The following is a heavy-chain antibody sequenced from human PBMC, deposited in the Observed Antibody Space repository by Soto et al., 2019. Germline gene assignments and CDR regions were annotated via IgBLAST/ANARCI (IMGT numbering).Heavy chain of an antibody. CDR3: ARQGWFGEFDDAFDI. CDR1: GGSISSYY. CDR2: IYYSGST. D-gene: IGHD3-10*01. V-gene: IGHV4-59*08. Sequence: SETLSLTCTVSGGSISSYYWSWIQQPPGKGLEWIGYIYYSGSTNYNPSLKSRVTISVDTSKNQFSLKLSSVTAADTAVYYCARQGWFGEFDDAFDIWGQGTMVTVSS. J-gene: IGHJ3*02.